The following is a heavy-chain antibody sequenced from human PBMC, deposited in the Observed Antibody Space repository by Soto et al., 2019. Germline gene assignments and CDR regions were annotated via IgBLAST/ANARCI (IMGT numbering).Heavy chain of an antibody. Sequence: GASVKVSCKASGGTFSSYAISWVRQAPGQGLEWMGGIIPIFGTANYAQKFQGRVTITADESTSTAYMELSSLRSEDTAVYYCARDKTSSYRESRYYFDYWGKGTLVTVSS. D-gene: IGHD6-6*01. CDR1: GGTFSSYA. V-gene: IGHV1-69*13. CDR2: IIPIFGTA. CDR3: ARDKTSSYRESRYYFDY. J-gene: IGHJ4*02.